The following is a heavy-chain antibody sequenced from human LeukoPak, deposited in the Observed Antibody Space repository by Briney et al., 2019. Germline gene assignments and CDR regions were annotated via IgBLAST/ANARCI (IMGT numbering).Heavy chain of an antibody. V-gene: IGHV3-23*01. Sequence: PGGSLRLSCAASGFTFSNYGMSWVRQAPGKGLEWVSGISGSGDSTFYADSVKGRFTISRDNSKNTLYLQMNSLRAEDTAVYYCARRAGAYSHPYDYWGQGTLVTVSS. J-gene: IGHJ4*02. D-gene: IGHD4/OR15-4a*01. CDR3: ARRAGAYSHPYDY. CDR2: ISGSGDST. CDR1: GFTFSNYG.